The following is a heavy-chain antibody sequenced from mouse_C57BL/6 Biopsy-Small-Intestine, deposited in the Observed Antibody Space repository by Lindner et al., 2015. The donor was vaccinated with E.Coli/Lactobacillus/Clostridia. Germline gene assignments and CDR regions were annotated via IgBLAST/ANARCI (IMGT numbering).Heavy chain of an antibody. CDR3: ARDRDPGIVGTRPLGY. V-gene: IGHV1-81*01. CDR2: IIPIYGTA. Sequence: SVKVSCKASGGTFSSYAISWVRQAPGQGLECMGGIIPIYGTANYAQKFQGRVTITADESTSTAYMELSSLRSDDTAVYYCARDRDPGIVGTRPLGYWGQGTLVTVSS. CDR1: GGTFSSYA. D-gene: IGHD2-1*01. J-gene: IGHJ4*01.